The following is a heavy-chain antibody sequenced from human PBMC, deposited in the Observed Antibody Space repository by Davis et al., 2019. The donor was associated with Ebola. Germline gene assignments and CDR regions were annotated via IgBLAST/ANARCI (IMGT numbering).Heavy chain of an antibody. J-gene: IGHJ4*02. V-gene: IGHV3-72*01. CDR2: IRNKASSYST. CDR1: GFIFSDHY. D-gene: IGHD1-26*01. Sequence: GESLKISCAASGFIFSDHYMDWVRQAPGMGLEWVGRIRNKASSYSTEYAASVKDRFIISRDDSKDSLYLQMNSLKTEDTAVYYCARATSGTYLLNYWGQGTLVTVSS. CDR3: ARATSGTYLLNY.